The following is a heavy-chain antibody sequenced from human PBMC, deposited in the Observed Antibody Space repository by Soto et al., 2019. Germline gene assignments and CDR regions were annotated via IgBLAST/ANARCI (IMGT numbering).Heavy chain of an antibody. Sequence: PGESLKSSCKGSGYSFTSYWISWVRQMPGQGLEWMGIIYPGDYDTRYSPSFQGQVTISADKSISTAYLQWSSLKASDTAMYYCARTESGYSYGFADVWGQWTTVTVSS. CDR3: ARTESGYSYGFADV. J-gene: IGHJ6*02. V-gene: IGHV5-51*01. D-gene: IGHD5-18*01. CDR2: IYPGDYDT. CDR1: GYSFTSYW.